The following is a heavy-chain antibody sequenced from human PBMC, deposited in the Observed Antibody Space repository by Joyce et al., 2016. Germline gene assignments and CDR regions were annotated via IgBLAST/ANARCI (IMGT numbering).Heavy chain of an antibody. V-gene: IGHV4-39*01. CDR3: ARRERGGYSLY. J-gene: IGHJ4*02. D-gene: IGHD5-18*01. Sequence: QLQLQESGPGLVKPSETLSLTCTVSGGSISSPSYYWGWIRQPPGKGLEWIGTIYFCGNTYNNPSLESRVTISVDGSENQVSLTLRSVTAADTAVYFCARRERGGYSLYWGQGTLVIVSS. CDR1: GGSISSPSYY. CDR2: IYFCGNT.